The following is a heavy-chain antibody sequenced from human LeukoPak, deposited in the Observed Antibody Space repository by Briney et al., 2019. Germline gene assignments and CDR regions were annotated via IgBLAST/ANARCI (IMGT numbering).Heavy chain of an antibody. CDR3: AKDNGYKYDY. Sequence: GGSLRLSCAASGFTFDDYAVHWVRQAPGKGLEWVSAISWNSGIIDYADSVKGRFTISRDNAKNSLYLQMNSLRAEDTALYYCAKDNGYKYDYWGQGTLVTVSS. D-gene: IGHD5-24*01. J-gene: IGHJ4*02. V-gene: IGHV3-9*01. CDR2: ISWNSGII. CDR1: GFTFDDYA.